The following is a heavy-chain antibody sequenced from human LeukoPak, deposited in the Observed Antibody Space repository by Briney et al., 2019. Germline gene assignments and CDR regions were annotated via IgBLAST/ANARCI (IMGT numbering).Heavy chain of an antibody. D-gene: IGHD3-22*01. Sequence: ASVRVSCKASGYPFRTYDINWVRKATGKGLEWVGWMNSSRGYTGYSQKFQGRVTMTRNTSITTAYMELSSLRSEDTAVYYCASCPPPYASRGYYYLRWGQGTLVTVSS. V-gene: IGHV1-8*01. J-gene: IGHJ4*02. CDR1: GYPFRTYD. CDR3: ASCPPPYASRGYYYLR. CDR2: MNSSRGYT.